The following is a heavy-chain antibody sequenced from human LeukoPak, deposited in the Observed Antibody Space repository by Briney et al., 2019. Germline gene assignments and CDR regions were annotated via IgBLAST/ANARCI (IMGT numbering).Heavy chain of an antibody. J-gene: IGHJ4*02. CDR2: IKQDGSEK. D-gene: IGHD6-13*01. V-gene: IGHV3-7*03. CDR1: GFTFSSYW. CDR3: ARDPGIAAAGTTPSDY. Sequence: TGGSLRLSCAASGFTFSSYWMSWVRQAPGKGLEWVANIKQDGSEKYYVDSVKGRFTISRDNAKNSLYPQMNSLRAEDTAVYYCARDPGIAAAGTTPSDYWGQGTLVTVSS.